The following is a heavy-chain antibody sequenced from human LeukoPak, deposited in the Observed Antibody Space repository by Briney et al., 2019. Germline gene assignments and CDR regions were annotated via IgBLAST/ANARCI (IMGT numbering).Heavy chain of an antibody. CDR2: IYYSGST. D-gene: IGHD5-12*01. Sequence: SETLSLTYTVSGGSISSYYWSWIRQPPGKGLEWIGYIYYSGSTNYNPSLKSRVTISVDTSKNQFSLKLSSVTAADTAVYYCARDPSIYSGYPFDPWGQGTLVTVSS. CDR3: ARDPSIYSGYPFDP. V-gene: IGHV4-59*12. J-gene: IGHJ5*02. CDR1: GGSISSYY.